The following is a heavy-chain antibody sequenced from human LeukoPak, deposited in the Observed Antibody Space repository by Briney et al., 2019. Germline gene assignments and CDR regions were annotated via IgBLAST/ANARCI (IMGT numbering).Heavy chain of an antibody. D-gene: IGHD3-10*01. CDR3: TRNRYYYGSGGDWFDP. Sequence: GGSLRLSCAASGFTFSSYGMHWVRQAPGKGLEWVAFIRYDGSNKYYADSVKGRFTISRDNSKNTLYLQMNSLKTEDTAVYYCTRNRYYYGSGGDWFDPWGQGTLVTVSS. CDR2: IRYDGSNK. V-gene: IGHV3-30*02. CDR1: GFTFSSYG. J-gene: IGHJ5*02.